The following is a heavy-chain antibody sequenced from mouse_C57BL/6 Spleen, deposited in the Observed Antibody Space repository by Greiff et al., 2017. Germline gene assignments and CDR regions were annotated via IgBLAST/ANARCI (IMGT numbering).Heavy chain of an antibody. V-gene: IGHV5-17*01. CDR2: ISSGSSTI. CDR1: GFTFSDYG. J-gene: IGHJ4*01. Sequence: EVKLVESGGGLVKPGGSLKLSCAASGFTFSDYGMHWVRQAPEKGLEWVAYISSGSSTIYYADTVKGRFTISRDNAKNTLFLQMTSLRSEDTAMYYCARRDYDEDAMDYWGQGTSVTVSS. D-gene: IGHD2-4*01. CDR3: ARRDYDEDAMDY.